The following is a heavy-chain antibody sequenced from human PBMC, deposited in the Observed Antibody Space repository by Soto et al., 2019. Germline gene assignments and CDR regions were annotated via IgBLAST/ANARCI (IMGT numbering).Heavy chain of an antibody. J-gene: IGHJ4*02. D-gene: IGHD4-17*01. CDR2: INHSGST. V-gene: IGHV4-34*01. CDR1: GGSFSGYY. Sequence: QAQLQQWGAGLLKHSETLSHTCAVYGGSFSGYYWSWIRQPPGKGLEWIGEINHSGSTNYNPSLKSRVTISVDTSKNQFSLKLSAVTAADTAVYYCARGPLYGGNSPFDYWGQGTLVTVSS. CDR3: ARGPLYGGNSPFDY.